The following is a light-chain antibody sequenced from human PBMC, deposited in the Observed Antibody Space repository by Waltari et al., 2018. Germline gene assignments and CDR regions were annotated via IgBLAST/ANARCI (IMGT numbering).Light chain of an antibody. CDR3: QQYNTWPYT. CDR1: DRISSSY. J-gene: IGKJ2*01. V-gene: IGKV3-15*01. CDR2: FTS. Sequence: EILMTQSLGTLSVSPGERASLSCRASDRISSSYLAWYQQKGGQPPRLLIYFTSTRAAGFPAMFSVSGSGTEFTLTISSLQSEDFAVYYCQQYNTWPYTFGQGTKIEIK.